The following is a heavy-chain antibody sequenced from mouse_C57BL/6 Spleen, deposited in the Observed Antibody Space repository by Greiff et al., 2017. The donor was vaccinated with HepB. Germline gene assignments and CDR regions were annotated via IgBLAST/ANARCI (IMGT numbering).Heavy chain of an antibody. CDR2: IDPSDSET. J-gene: IGHJ4*01. Sequence: VQLQQPGAELVRPGSSVKLSCKASGYTFTSYWMHWVKQRPIQGLEWIGNIDPSDSETHYNQKFKDKATLTVDKSSSTAYMQLSSLTSEDSAVYYCARSPNYGSSFYYAMDYWGQGTSVTVSS. CDR1: GYTFTSYW. CDR3: ARSPNYGSSFYYAMDY. V-gene: IGHV1-52*01. D-gene: IGHD1-1*01.